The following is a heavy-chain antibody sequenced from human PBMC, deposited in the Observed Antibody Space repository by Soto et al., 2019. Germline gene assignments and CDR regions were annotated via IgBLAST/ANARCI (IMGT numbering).Heavy chain of an antibody. CDR2: IWSDGNNK. CDR3: ARIQVDTILAVDY. CDR1: GFTFNTYG. D-gene: IGHD5-18*01. V-gene: IGHV3-33*01. Sequence: EGSLRLSCAASGFTFNTYGFHWVRQAPGKGLEWVAVIWSDGNNKYYADSVRGRFTISRDSSKNTLYLQMNSLRVEDTAVYYCARIQVDTILAVDYWGQGTLVTVSS. J-gene: IGHJ4*02.